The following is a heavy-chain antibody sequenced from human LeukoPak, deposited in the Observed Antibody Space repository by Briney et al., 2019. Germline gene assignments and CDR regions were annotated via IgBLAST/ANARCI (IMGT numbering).Heavy chain of an antibody. CDR1: GYSFMTYW. D-gene: IGHD3-22*01. CDR3: ARFSMIDTFDI. CDR2: IYPGDSDT. Sequence: GESLKISCQAPGYSFMTYWIGWARQMPGKGLEWMAIIYPGDSDTKYSPSFQDQVTISADKSINTADLHWRSLKASGTAMYYCARFSMIDTFDIWGLGTVVTVSS. J-gene: IGHJ3*02. V-gene: IGHV5-51*01.